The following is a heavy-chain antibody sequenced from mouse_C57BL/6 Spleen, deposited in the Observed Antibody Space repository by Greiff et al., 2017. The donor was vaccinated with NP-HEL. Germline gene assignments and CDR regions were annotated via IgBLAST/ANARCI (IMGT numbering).Heavy chain of an antibody. CDR2: IRNKANGYTT. Sequence: DVMLVESGGGLVQPGGSLSLSCAASGFTFTDYYMSWVRQPPGKALEWLGFIRNKANGYTTEYSASVQGRFTISRDKSQSILYLKMNALRAEDSATYYGARYNLLGHAMDYWGQGTSVTVSS. V-gene: IGHV7-3*01. D-gene: IGHD2-10*01. CDR3: ARYNLLGHAMDY. J-gene: IGHJ4*01. CDR1: GFTFTDYY.